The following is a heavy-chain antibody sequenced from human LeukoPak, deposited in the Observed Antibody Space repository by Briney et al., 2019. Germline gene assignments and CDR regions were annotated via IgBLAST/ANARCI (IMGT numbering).Heavy chain of an antibody. V-gene: IGHV1-24*01. CDR3: AILFGSSHSPFDY. CDR2: FDPEDGET. D-gene: IGHD1-26*01. J-gene: IGHJ4*02. Sequence: ASVKVSCKVSGYTLSELSMHWVRQAPGKGLEWMGGFDPEDGETIYAQKFQGRVTMTEDTSTDTTYMELSSLRSEDTAVYYCAILFGSSHSPFDYWGQGTLVTVSS. CDR1: GYTLSELS.